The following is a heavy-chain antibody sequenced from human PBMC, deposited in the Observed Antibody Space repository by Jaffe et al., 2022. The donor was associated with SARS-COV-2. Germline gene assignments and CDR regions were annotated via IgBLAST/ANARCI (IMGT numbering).Heavy chain of an antibody. D-gene: IGHD5-18*01. CDR3: ARVPRGYSYGYYFDY. J-gene: IGHJ4*02. CDR1: GYTFTGYY. CDR2: INPNSGGT. V-gene: IGHV1-2*02. Sequence: QVQLVQSGAEVKKPGASVKVSCKASGYTFTGYYMHWVRQAPGQGLEWMGWINPNSGGTNYAQKFQGRVTMTRDTSISTAYMELSRLRSDDTAVYYCARVPRGYSYGYYFDYWGQGTLVTVSS.